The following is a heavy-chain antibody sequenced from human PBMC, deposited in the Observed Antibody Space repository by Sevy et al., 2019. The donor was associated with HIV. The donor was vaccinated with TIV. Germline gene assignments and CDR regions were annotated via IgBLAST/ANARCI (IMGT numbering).Heavy chain of an antibody. J-gene: IGHJ4*02. Sequence: GGSLRLSCAASGFTFSSYGMHWVRQAPGKGLEWVAAIWFDGSNKYYEDSVKGRFTIFRDNSKNTLYLQMNSLRAEDTAVYYCAYSSSWYDYFDYWGQGTLVTVSS. D-gene: IGHD6-13*01. CDR2: IWFDGSNK. CDR1: GFTFSSYG. V-gene: IGHV3-33*01. CDR3: AYSSSWYDYFDY.